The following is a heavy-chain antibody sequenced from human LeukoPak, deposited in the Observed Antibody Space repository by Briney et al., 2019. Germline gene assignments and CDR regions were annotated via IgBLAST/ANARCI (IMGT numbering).Heavy chain of an antibody. CDR3: ARDHGYDSDY. V-gene: IGHV3-30-3*01. D-gene: IGHD5-12*01. CDR1: GVTFSSYS. J-gene: IGHJ4*02. Sequence: GGSLGHSCSAPGVTFSSYSMHWVRQATGKGLEWVAVISYDGSNKYYADSVKGRFTIPRDNSKNTLYLQMNSLRAEDTAVYYCARDHGYDSDYWGQGTLVTVSS. CDR2: ISYDGSNK.